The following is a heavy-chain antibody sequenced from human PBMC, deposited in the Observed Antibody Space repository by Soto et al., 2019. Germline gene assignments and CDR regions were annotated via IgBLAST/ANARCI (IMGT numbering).Heavy chain of an antibody. CDR1: GFSLSTSGVG. Sequence: SGPTLVNPTQTLTLTCTFSGFSLSTSGVGVGWIRQPPGKALDWLALIYWDDDKRYSPSLKSRLTITKDTSKNQVVLTMTNMDPVETATYYCAHRSITMIVIPDDAFDMWGQGTMVTV. CDR3: AHRSITMIVIPDDAFDM. D-gene: IGHD3-22*01. J-gene: IGHJ3*02. CDR2: IYWDDDK. V-gene: IGHV2-5*02.